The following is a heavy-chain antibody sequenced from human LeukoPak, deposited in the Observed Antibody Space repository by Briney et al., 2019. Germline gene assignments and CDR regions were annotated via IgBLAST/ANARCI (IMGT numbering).Heavy chain of an antibody. J-gene: IGHJ4*02. Sequence: SETLSLTCAVYGGSFSGYYWSWIRQPPGKGLEWIGEINHSGSTNYNPSLKSRVTISVDPSKNQFSLKLSSVTAADTAVYYCARHPPVGSSYGGFDYWGQGTLVTVSS. CDR2: INHSGST. V-gene: IGHV4-34*01. CDR3: ARHPPVGSSYGGFDY. CDR1: GGSFSGYY. D-gene: IGHD5-18*01.